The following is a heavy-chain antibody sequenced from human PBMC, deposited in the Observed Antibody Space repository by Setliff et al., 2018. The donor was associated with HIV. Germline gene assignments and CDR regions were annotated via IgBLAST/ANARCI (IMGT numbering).Heavy chain of an antibody. J-gene: IGHJ4*02. V-gene: IGHV4-59*01. CDR2: VYHTGNS. CDR3: ARAYYDHLWASYRFDY. CDR1: GGSINRSY. D-gene: IGHD3-16*02. Sequence: SETLSLTCTVSGGSINRSYWSWIRQSPGKGLEWLGNVYHTGNSHYNPSLKSRVTMSVDTSTSQFSLRLTSMTAADTAVYYCARAYYDHLWASYRFDYWGQGTLGTV.